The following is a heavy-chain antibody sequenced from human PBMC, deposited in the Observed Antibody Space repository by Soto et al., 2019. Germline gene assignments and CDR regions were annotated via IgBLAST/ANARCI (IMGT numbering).Heavy chain of an antibody. V-gene: IGHV3-49*03. J-gene: IGHJ3*02. Sequence: GGSLRLSCTASGFTFGDYAMSWFRQAPGKGLEWVGFIRSKAYGGTTEYAASVKGRFTISRDDSKSIAYLQMNSLKTEDTAVYYCTRDFYGDYVFAFDSWGQGTRVTVAS. CDR1: GFTFGDYA. CDR3: TRDFYGDYVFAFDS. CDR2: IRSKAYGGTT. D-gene: IGHD4-17*01.